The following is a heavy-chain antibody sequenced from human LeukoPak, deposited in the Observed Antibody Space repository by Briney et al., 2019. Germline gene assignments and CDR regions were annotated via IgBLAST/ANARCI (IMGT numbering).Heavy chain of an antibody. D-gene: IGHD3-10*01. J-gene: IGHJ5*02. CDR2: IIPIFGTA. Sequence: ASVKVSCKASGGTFSSYAISWVRQAPGQGLEWMGGIIPIFGTANYAQKFQGRVTITTDESTSTAYMELSSLRSEDTAVYYCARGLLWFGDIRGNWFDPWGQRTLVTVSS. V-gene: IGHV1-69*05. CDR3: ARGLLWFGDIRGNWFDP. CDR1: GGTFSSYA.